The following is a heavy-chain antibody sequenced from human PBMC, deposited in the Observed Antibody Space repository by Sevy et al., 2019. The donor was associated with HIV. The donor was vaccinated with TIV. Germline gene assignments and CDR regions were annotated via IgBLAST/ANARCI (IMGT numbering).Heavy chain of an antibody. CDR3: ARLGYCSGGSCSPWFDP. D-gene: IGHD2-15*01. CDR1: GYTFTSYG. CDR2: ISAYNGNT. J-gene: IGHJ5*02. Sequence: ASVKVSCKASGYTFTSYGISWVRQAPGQGLEWMGWISAYNGNTNYAQKLQGRVTMTTDTSTSTAYMELRSLRSDDTAVYCCARLGYCSGGSCSPWFDPWGQGTLVTVSS. V-gene: IGHV1-18*01.